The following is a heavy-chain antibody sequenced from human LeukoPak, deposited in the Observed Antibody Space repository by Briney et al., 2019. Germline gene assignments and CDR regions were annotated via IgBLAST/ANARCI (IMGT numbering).Heavy chain of an antibody. CDR3: ARGPPRGTAAGPDF. J-gene: IGHJ4*02. V-gene: IGHV1-2*02. Sequence: ASVKASCKASGYTFTDYYMHWVRQAPGQGLEWMGWINPNSGGTNYAQKFQGRVTVTRDTSISTAFMDLSSLRSDDTAVFYCARGPPRGTAAGPDFWGQGTLVTVSS. D-gene: IGHD6-13*01. CDR2: INPNSGGT. CDR1: GYTFTDYY.